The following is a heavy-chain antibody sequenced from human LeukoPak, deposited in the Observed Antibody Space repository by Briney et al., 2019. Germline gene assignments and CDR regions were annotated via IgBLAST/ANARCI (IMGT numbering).Heavy chain of an antibody. J-gene: IGHJ6*03. CDR3: ARGGRDGYNSLYYYYYYYMDV. CDR1: GGSISSYY. Sequence: SETLSLTCTVSGGSISSYYWSWIRQPPGKGLEWIGYIYYSGSTNYNPSLKSRVTISVDTSKNQFSLKLSSVTAADTAVYYCARGGRDGYNSLYYYYYYYMDVWGKGTTVTISS. V-gene: IGHV4-59*01. CDR2: IYYSGST. D-gene: IGHD5-24*01.